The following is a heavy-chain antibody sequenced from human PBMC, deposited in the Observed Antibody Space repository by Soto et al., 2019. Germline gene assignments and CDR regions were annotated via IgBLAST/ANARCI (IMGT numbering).Heavy chain of an antibody. CDR3: ARDWSYSYAS. D-gene: IGHD5-18*01. J-gene: IGHJ4*02. V-gene: IGHV3-74*01. CDR2: INSDGSTT. CDR1: GLDFSNTW. Sequence: GGSLRLSCAASGLDFSNTWMHWVRQPPGKGLVWVSYINSDGSTTTYADSVKGRFTISRDNAKNAVFLQMNSLRAEDTAVYYCARDWSYSYASWGRGTLVTVSS.